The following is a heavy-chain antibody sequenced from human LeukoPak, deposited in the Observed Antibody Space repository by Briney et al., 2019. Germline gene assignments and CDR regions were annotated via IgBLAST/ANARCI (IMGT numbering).Heavy chain of an antibody. CDR3: ARDASGLSRDY. D-gene: IGHD5-12*01. V-gene: IGHV3-21*01. J-gene: IGHJ4*02. CDR2: ISRDSNYI. CDR1: GFIFRTYS. Sequence: GGSLRLSCAASGFIFRTYSMNWIRQAPGKGLEWVSVISRDSNYIYYADSMKGRFTISRDNGKNSLYLQINSLRDEDAAVYYCARDASGLSRDYWGQGTLVTVSS.